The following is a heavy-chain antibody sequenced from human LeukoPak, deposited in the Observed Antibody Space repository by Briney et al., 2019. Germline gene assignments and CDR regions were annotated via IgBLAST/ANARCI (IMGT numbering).Heavy chain of an antibody. Sequence: ASVKVSCKASGYTFTSYYMHWVRQAPGQGLEWMGIINPSGGSTSCAQKFQGRVTMTRDTSISTAYMELSRLRSDDTAVYYCARVVITDYYYYMDVWGKGTTVTVSS. D-gene: IGHD3-22*01. V-gene: IGHV1-46*01. CDR2: INPSGGST. CDR3: ARVVITDYYYYMDV. J-gene: IGHJ6*03. CDR1: GYTFTSYY.